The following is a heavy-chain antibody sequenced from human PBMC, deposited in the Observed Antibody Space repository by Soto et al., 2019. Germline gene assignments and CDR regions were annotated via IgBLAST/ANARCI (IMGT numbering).Heavy chain of an antibody. CDR1: GFSLSTSGVG. CDR3: AHTIFPYDFWSGPLDV. J-gene: IGHJ6*04. V-gene: IGHV2-5*02. CDR2: IYWDDDK. D-gene: IGHD3-3*01. Sequence: SGPTLVNPTQTLTLTCTFSGFSLSTSGVGVGWIRQPPGKALEWLALIYWDDDKRYSPSLKSRLTITKDTSNNQVVLTMTNMDPVDTATYYCAHTIFPYDFWSGPLDVWGKGTTVTVSS.